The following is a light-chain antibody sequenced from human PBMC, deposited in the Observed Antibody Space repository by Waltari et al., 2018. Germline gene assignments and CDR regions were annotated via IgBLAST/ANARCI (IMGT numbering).Light chain of an antibody. CDR3: MQATHWPYT. V-gene: IGKV2-30*02. Sequence: DVVMTQSPLSLSVNVGQAATISCPSSQSLVHRDGNTYFNWFHQRPGQSPRRLFYKVSYRDSGVPDRFIGSGSGPDFTLTISRVEAEDVGIYYCMQATHWPYTFGQGTKLEI. CDR1: QSLVHRDGNTY. CDR2: KVS. J-gene: IGKJ2*01.